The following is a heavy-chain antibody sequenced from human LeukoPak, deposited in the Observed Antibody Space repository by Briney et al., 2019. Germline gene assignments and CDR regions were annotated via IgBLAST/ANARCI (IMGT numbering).Heavy chain of an antibody. CDR3: ASGVLLWFGEQNYFDY. CDR2: IYYSGST. D-gene: IGHD3-10*01. Sequence: PSETLSLTCTVSGGSISSSSYYWGWIRQPPGKGLEWIGSIYYSGSTYYNPSLKSRVTISVDTSKNQFSLKLSSVTAADTAVYYCASGVLLWFGEQNYFDYWGQGTLVTVSS. CDR1: GGSISSSSYY. J-gene: IGHJ4*02. V-gene: IGHV4-39*01.